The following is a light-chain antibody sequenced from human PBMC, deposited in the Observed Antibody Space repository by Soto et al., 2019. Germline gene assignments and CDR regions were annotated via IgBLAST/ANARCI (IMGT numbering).Light chain of an antibody. CDR3: QQSYSTPRT. V-gene: IGKV1-39*01. CDR2: AAS. J-gene: IGKJ2*02. CDR1: QSIISY. Sequence: DIQMTQSPSSLSASVGDRVTITCRASQSIISYLNWYQQKPGKAPKLLIYAASSLQSGVPSRFSGSGSGTDFTLTISSLQPEDFATYYFQQSYSTPRTFGQGTKLESK.